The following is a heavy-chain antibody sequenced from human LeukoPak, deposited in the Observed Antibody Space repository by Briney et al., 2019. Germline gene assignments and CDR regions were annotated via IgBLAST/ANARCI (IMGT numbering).Heavy chain of an antibody. CDR2: ISAYNGNT. V-gene: IGHV1-18*01. D-gene: IGHD4-23*01. CDR1: GYTFTSYG. CDR3: AKDHELSILDYGGNGGPFDY. J-gene: IGHJ4*02. Sequence: GASVKVSCKASGYTFTSYGISWVRQAPGQGLEWMGWISAYNGNTNYAQKLQGRVTMTTDTSTNTAYMELRSLRSDDTAVYYCAKDHELSILDYGGNGGPFDYWGQGTLVTVSS.